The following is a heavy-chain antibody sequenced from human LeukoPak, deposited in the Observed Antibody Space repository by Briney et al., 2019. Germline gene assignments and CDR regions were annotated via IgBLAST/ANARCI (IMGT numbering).Heavy chain of an antibody. V-gene: IGHV3-30*18. Sequence: GGSLRLSCAASRFTFSSYGMHWVRQAPGKGLGWVAVISHDGSNKYYADSVKGRFTISRDNSKNILYLQMNSLRAEDTALYYCAKDFVGTGNFRGGDYWGQGTLVTVSS. CDR2: ISHDGSNK. CDR1: RFTFSSYG. CDR3: AKDFVGTGNFRGGDY. D-gene: IGHD1-1*01. J-gene: IGHJ4*02.